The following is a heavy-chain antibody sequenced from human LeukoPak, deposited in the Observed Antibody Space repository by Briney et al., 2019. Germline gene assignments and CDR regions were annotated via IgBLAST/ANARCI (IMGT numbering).Heavy chain of an antibody. CDR2: INPNSGGT. J-gene: IGHJ4*02. D-gene: IGHD3-9*01. Sequence: ASXXVSCKASGYTFTGYYMHWVRQAPGQGLEWMGWINPNSGGTNYAQKFQGRVTMTSDTSISTAYMELSRLRSDDTAVYYCARENKYYDILTGYYKWPPDYWGQGTLVTVSS. CDR3: ARENKYYDILTGYYKWPPDY. CDR1: GYTFTGYY. V-gene: IGHV1-2*02.